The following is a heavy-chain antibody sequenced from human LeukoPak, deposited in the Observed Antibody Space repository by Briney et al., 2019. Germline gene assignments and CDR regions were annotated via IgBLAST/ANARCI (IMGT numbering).Heavy chain of an antibody. V-gene: IGHV3-7*04. Sequence: GGSLRLSCAASRFTFSSYWMSWVRQAPGKGLEWVANIKQDGSKKSYVDSVKGRFTISRDNAKNSLYLQMNSLRAEDTAIYYCTRVGYIDEGIDYWGQGTLVTVSS. CDR3: TRVGYIDEGIDY. J-gene: IGHJ4*02. CDR1: RFTFSSYW. CDR2: IKQDGSKK. D-gene: IGHD5-24*01.